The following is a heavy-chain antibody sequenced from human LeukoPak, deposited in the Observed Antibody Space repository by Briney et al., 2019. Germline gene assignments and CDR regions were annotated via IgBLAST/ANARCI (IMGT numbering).Heavy chain of an antibody. CDR2: IYYSGST. D-gene: IGHD2-15*01. Sequence: SETLSLTCTVSGGSISSYYWSWIRQPPGKGLEWIGYIYYSGSTNYNPSLKSRVTISVDTSKNQFSLKLSSVTAADTAVYYCARHFMAAEPTGGFGFDYWGQGTLVTVSS. CDR3: ARHFMAAEPTGGFGFDY. V-gene: IGHV4-59*08. J-gene: IGHJ4*02. CDR1: GGSISSYY.